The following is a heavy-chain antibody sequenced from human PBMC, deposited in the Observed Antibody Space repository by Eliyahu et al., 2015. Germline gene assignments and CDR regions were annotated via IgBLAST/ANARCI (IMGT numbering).Heavy chain of an antibody. CDR3: ARVSQGD. V-gene: IGHV3-53*02. CDR1: GFTVSTNY. Sequence: EVQLVETGGGLIPPGGSLRLSCAASGFTVSTNYMSWVRQAPGKGLEWVSIIYSGGSKYYADSVKGRFTISAGDNSKNTLYLQMNSLRAEDTAVYYCARVSQGDWGQGTLVTVSS. J-gene: IGHJ4*02. CDR2: IYSGGSK.